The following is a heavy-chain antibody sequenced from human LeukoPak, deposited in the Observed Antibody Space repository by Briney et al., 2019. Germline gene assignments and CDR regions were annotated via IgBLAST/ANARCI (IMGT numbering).Heavy chain of an antibody. CDR1: GGSISSGGYS. D-gene: IGHD5-24*01. V-gene: IGHV4-61*08. CDR3: ARQGMRWLQVSPFDP. J-gene: IGHJ5*02. Sequence: NPSETLSLTCTVSGGSISSGGYSWSWIRQPPGKGLEWIGYIYYSGSTNYNPSLKSRVTISVDPSKNQFSLKLSSVTAADTAVYYCARQGMRWLQVSPFDPWGQGTLVTVSS. CDR2: IYYSGST.